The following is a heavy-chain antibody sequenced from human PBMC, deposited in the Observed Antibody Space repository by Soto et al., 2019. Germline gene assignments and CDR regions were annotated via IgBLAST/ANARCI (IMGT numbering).Heavy chain of an antibody. D-gene: IGHD2-15*01. Sequence: SETLSLTCTVSGGSISSYYWSWIRQPPGKGLEWIGYIYFSGSTNYNPSLKSRVTISVDTSKNQFSLNLSSVTAADTAVYYCARYTRRYCSGASCPIDYWGQGTLVTVSS. V-gene: IGHV4-59*08. CDR3: ARYTRRYCSGASCPIDY. CDR1: GGSISSYY. CDR2: IYFSGST. J-gene: IGHJ4*02.